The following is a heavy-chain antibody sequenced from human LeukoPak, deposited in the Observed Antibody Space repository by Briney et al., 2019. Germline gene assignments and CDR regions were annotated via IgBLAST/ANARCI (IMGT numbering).Heavy chain of an antibody. CDR3: ARGGYDVSYYYYYGMDV. CDR1: GFTFNTYG. J-gene: IGHJ6*02. D-gene: IGHD2-15*01. CDR2: ISSSSSTM. V-gene: IGHV3-48*03. Sequence: GGSLRLSCAASGFTFNTYGMNWVRQAPGKGLEWVSYISSSSSTMFYADSVKGRFTISRDNAKNSLYLQMSSLRAEDTAVYYCARGGYDVSYYYYYGMDVWGQGTTVTVSS.